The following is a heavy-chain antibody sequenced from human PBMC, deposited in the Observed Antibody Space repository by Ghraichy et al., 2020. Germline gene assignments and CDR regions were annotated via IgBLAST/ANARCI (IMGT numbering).Heavy chain of an antibody. D-gene: IGHD1-26*01. CDR3: AFHDGSH. CDR1: GFTFSSYA. CDR2: ISYDGSNK. J-gene: IGHJ4*02. V-gene: IGHV3-30*04. Sequence: GGSLRLSCAASGFTFSSYAMHWVRQAPGKGLEWVAVISYDGSNKYYADSVKGRFTISRDNSKNTLYLQMNSLRAEDTAVYYCAFHDGSHWGQGTLVTVSS.